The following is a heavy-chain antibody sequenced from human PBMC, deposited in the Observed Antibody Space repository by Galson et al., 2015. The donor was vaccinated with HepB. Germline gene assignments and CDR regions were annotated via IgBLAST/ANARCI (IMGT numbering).Heavy chain of an antibody. Sequence: SLRLSCAASGFTFDTYAMSWVRQAPGKGLEWVSAISVTGGSTYYADSVKGRFTISGDTSKNTLFLQMNSLRAEDTAVYYCAKERREEFDYWGQGTLVTVSS. CDR3: AKERREEFDY. CDR1: GFTFDTYA. J-gene: IGHJ4*02. V-gene: IGHV3-23*01. CDR2: ISVTGGST.